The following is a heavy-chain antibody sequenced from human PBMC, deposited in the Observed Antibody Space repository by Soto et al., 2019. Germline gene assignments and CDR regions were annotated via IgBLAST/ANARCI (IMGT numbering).Heavy chain of an antibody. D-gene: IGHD2-15*01. CDR1: GGSISSYY. V-gene: IGHV4-59*01. J-gene: IGHJ6*04. Sequence: SETLSLTCTVSGGSISSYYWSWIRQPPGKGLEWIGYIYYSGSTNYNPSLKSRVTISVDTSKNQFSLKLSSVTAADTAVYYCARGHCSGGSCYPPSVDVWGKGTTVTVSS. CDR3: ARGHCSGGSCYPPSVDV. CDR2: IYYSGST.